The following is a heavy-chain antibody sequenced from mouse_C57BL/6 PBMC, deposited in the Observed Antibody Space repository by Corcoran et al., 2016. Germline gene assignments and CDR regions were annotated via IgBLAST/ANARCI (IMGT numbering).Heavy chain of an antibody. CDR3: ARSGWYYAMDY. J-gene: IGHJ4*01. CDR1: GYTFTDYY. D-gene: IGHD2-3*01. CDR2: INPNNGGT. Sequence: EVQLQQSGPELVKPGASVKISCKASGYTFTDYYMNWVKQSHGKSLEWIGDINPNNGGTSYNQKFKGKATLTVDKSSSTAYMERRSLTSEDSAVYYCARSGWYYAMDYWGQGTSVTVTS. V-gene: IGHV1-26*01.